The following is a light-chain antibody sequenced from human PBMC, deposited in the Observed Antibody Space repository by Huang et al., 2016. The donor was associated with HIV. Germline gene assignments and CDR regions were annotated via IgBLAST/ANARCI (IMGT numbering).Light chain of an antibody. CDR2: DAS. CDR1: QSVSSY. Sequence: EIVLTQSPATLSLSPGERATLSCRASQSVSSYLAWYQQKPGQAPRLLIYDASTRATGIPARFSGSGSGTDFTLTISSLEPEDFAVYFCQQRNSWPPIFTFGPGTKVDIK. CDR3: QQRNSWPPIFT. J-gene: IGKJ3*01. V-gene: IGKV3-11*01.